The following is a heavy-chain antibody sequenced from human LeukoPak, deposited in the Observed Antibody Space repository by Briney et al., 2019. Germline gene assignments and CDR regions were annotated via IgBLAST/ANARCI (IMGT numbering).Heavy chain of an antibody. CDR1: GFTFSSYA. V-gene: IGHV3-23*01. D-gene: IGHD1-14*01. Sequence: GGSLRLSCAASGFTFSSYAMSWVRQAPGKGLEWVSAISGSGGSTYYADSAKGRFTISRDNSKNTLFLQVNSLRAEDTAVYYCAKVRTYFYHGLDVWGQGTTVTVSS. CDR3: AKVRTYFYHGLDV. CDR2: ISGSGGST. J-gene: IGHJ6*02.